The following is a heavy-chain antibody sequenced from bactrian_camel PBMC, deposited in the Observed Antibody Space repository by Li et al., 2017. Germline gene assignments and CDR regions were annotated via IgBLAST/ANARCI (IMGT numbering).Heavy chain of an antibody. V-gene: IGHV3S53*01. J-gene: IGHJ4*01. CDR3: AAKSGGNCGDWAQYDI. CDR2: ISYGSIT. Sequence: HVQLVESGGGSVQAGGSLRLSCARHYSGYSMAWFRQAPGLEREGVAGISYGSITIYGNSAKGRFTISRDNAKNTVDLEMNSLKSDDTAIYYCAAKSGGNCGDWAQYDIWGQGTQVTVS. D-gene: IGHD7*01. CDR1: HYSGYS.